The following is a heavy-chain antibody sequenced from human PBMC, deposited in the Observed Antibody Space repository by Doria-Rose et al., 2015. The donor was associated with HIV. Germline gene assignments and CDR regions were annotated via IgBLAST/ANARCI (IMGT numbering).Heavy chain of an antibody. Sequence: VQLVESGGGLVQPGRSLRLSCVGSGFSFESCGMHWVRLAPGKGLAWVAGISWDSGAKGNADSVDGRFTISRDNAKKSVYLEMRSLRPEDTAFYYCAKAPIIGPKYYFYMDVWGKGTSVTVSS. V-gene: IGHV3-9*01. J-gene: IGHJ6*03. D-gene: IGHD3-3*01. CDR1: GFSFESCG. CDR2: ISWDSGAK. CDR3: AKAPIIGPKYYFYMDV.